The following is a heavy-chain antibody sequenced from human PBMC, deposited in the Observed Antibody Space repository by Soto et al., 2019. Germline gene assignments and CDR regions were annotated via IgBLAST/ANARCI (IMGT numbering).Heavy chain of an antibody. D-gene: IGHD3-10*01. J-gene: IGHJ6*02. V-gene: IGHV4-59*01. Sequence: SETLSLTCTVSGGSIGSYYWSWIRQPPGKGLEWIGYIYESGSTNSNPSLQSRVTISVDTSKNQFYLNLSPVTAADTATYYCARARITLVREIIKYNMDIWGQGTTVTVS. CDR3: ARARITLVREIIKYNMDI. CDR1: GGSIGSYY. CDR2: IYESGST.